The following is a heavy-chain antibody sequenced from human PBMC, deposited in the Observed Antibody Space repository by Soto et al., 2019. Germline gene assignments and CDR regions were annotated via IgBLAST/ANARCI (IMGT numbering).Heavy chain of an antibody. J-gene: IGHJ4*02. D-gene: IGHD3-22*01. CDR1: GGSIRSSSSY. CDR3: AGLYPYESSRYNINF. Sequence: PSETLSLTCTVSGGSIRSSSSYWGWVRQPPGKGLEWVGSIYYLGNTYYNPSLGSRATISVDTSKNQFSLNLRSVTAADTAVFYCAGLYPYESSRYNINFWGQGALVTVYS. V-gene: IGHV4-39*01. CDR2: IYYLGNT.